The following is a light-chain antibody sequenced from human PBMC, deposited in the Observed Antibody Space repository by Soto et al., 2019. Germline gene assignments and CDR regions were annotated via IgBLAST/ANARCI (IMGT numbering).Light chain of an antibody. CDR2: DAS. V-gene: IGKV1-5*01. Sequence: DIQMTQSPSTLSASVGDRVTITCRASQSISSWLAWYQQKPGKAPKLLIYDASSLESGVPSRFSGSGSGTEFPLTISSLQPDDFATYYCQQYNSYLRTFGKGTKV. J-gene: IGKJ1*01. CDR1: QSISSW. CDR3: QQYNSYLRT.